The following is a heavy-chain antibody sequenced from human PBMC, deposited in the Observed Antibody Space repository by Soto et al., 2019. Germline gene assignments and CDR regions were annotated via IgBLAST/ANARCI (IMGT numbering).Heavy chain of an antibody. CDR3: ARGDFDSSANYYAGWFDP. D-gene: IGHD3-22*01. Sequence: ASVKVSCKASGYTFTAYYMHWLRQAPGQGLEWMGWINPNSGGTKYAQKFQGRVTMTNDTSISTAYMVLSRLGSDDTAVYYCARGDFDSSANYYAGWFDPWGQGTLVTVSS. V-gene: IGHV1-2*02. CDR1: GYTFTAYY. CDR2: INPNSGGT. J-gene: IGHJ5*02.